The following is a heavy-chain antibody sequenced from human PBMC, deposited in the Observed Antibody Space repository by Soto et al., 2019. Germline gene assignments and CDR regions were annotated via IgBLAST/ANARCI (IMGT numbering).Heavy chain of an antibody. CDR3: ARDRERDAWYEDY. V-gene: IGHV3-23*01. D-gene: IGHD6-13*01. J-gene: IGHJ4*02. CDR2: ISGGDDST. CDR1: GFSFSNYA. Sequence: GGSLRLSCVASGFSFSNYAMSWVRQAPGKGLEWVSVISGGDDSTYYADSVKGRFTISRDNSKNTLYLQMNSLRAEDTAIYYCARDRERDAWYEDYWGQGTLVTVSS.